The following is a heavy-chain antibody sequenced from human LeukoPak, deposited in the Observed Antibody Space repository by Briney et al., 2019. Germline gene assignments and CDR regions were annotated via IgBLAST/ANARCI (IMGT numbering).Heavy chain of an antibody. V-gene: IGHV3-23*01. CDR2: INDNGAGT. CDR3: ARGPTRGNSFDY. J-gene: IGHJ4*02. CDR1: GFTFSSYA. D-gene: IGHD4-23*01. Sequence: PGGSLRLSCAASGFTFSSYAMSWVRQAPGKGLKWVSTINDNGAGTYYADSVKGRFTISRDNAKNSLYLQMNSLRAEDTAVYYCARGPTRGNSFDYWGQGTLVTVSS.